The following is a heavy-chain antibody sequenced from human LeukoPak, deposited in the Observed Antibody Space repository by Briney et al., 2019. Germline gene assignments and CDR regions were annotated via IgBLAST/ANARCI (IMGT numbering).Heavy chain of an antibody. D-gene: IGHD2-2*01. Sequence: PGGSLRLSCEGSGFTFSNYWMSWVRQAQGKGLEWVANIKQHGSETYYGDSVKGRFTISRDNAKNSLYLQMNSLRAEDTAVYYCARRIYCSSISCPRGAFDIWGQGTMVTVSS. CDR3: ARRIYCSSISCPRGAFDI. CDR1: GFTFSNYW. V-gene: IGHV3-7*01. CDR2: IKQHGSET. J-gene: IGHJ3*02.